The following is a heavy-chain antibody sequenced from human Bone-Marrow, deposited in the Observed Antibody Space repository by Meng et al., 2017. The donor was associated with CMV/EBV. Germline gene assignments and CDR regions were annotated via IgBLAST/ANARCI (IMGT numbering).Heavy chain of an antibody. D-gene: IGHD2-15*01. CDR1: EFSLSTSDVG. CDR2: IFWDDDK. CDR3: AHSVSRGCLDT. J-gene: IGHJ5*02. V-gene: IGHV2-5*02. Sequence: TCTFSEFSLSTSDVGVGWIRQPPGKALEWLALIFWDDDKRYSSSLKSRLTITKDTSKNQVVLTMTNMDPVDTATYYCAHSVSRGCLDTWGQGTLVTVSS.